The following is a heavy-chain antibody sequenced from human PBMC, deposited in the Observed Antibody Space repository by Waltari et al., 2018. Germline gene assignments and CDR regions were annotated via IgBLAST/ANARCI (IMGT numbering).Heavy chain of an antibody. J-gene: IGHJ6*02. CDR2: ISSDAKNV. D-gene: IGHD2-2*01. CDR3: AKDRLGHTSLYGLDV. CDR1: GFTFHNYG. V-gene: IGHV3-30*18. Sequence: QALLMESGGGVFQPGTSPRLSCAASGFTFHNYGIHWVRQAPGKGLEWVAVISSDAKNVQFVDSVKGRLTISRDNSNSTVDVQLHDLRAEDTATYFCAKDRLGHTSLYGLDVWGQGTTVTVSS.